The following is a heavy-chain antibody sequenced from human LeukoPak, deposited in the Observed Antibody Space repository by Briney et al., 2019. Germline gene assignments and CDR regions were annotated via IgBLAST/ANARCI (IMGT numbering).Heavy chain of an antibody. V-gene: IGHV4-34*01. Sequence: SETLSLTCVVYGGSFSGYYWSWIRQPPGKGLEWIGEINHSGSTNYNPSLKSRVTISVDTSKNQFSLKLSSVTAADTAVYYCARRIDYWGQGTLVTVSS. CDR1: GGSFSGYY. CDR3: ARRIDY. CDR2: INHSGST. J-gene: IGHJ4*02.